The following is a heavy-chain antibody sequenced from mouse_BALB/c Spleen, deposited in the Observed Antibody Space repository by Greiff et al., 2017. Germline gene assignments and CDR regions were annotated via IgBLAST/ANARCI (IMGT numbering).Heavy chain of an antibody. CDR1: GFTFSSFG. V-gene: IGHV5-17*02. CDR3: ARCENANWGFAY. J-gene: IGHJ3*01. Sequence: EVHLVESGGGLVQPGGSRKLSCAASGFTFSSFGMHWVRQAPEKGLEWVAYISSGSSTIYYADTVKGRFTISRDNPKNTLFLQMTSLRSEDTAMYYCARCENANWGFAYWGQGTLVTVSA. CDR2: ISSGSSTI.